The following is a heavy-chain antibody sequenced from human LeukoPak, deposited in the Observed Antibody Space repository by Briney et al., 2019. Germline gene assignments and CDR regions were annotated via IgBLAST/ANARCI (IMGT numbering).Heavy chain of an antibody. V-gene: IGHV3-30*19. J-gene: IGHJ4*02. CDR2: ISYDGSNK. CDR3: ARDSVNYYDNSGYYMDY. CDR1: GYTFSSYG. Sequence: GGSLRLSCAASGYTFSSYGMHWVRQAPGKGLEWVAVISYDGSNKYYADSVKGRFTISRDNSKNTLYMQMNSLRAEDTAVYYCARDSVNYYDNSGYYMDYWGQGTLVTVSS. D-gene: IGHD3-22*01.